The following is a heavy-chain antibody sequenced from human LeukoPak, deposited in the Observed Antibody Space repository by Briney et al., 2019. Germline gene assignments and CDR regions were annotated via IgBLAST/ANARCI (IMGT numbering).Heavy chain of an antibody. CDR1: GFTFSDYY. V-gene: IGHV3-11*04. Sequence: GGSLRLSCAASGFTFSDYYMSWIRQAPGKGLEWVSYISSSGSTIYYADSVKGRFTISRDNAKNSLYLQMNSLRAEDTAVYYCARCSSSWLNNWFDPWGQGTLVTVSS. D-gene: IGHD6-13*01. CDR3: ARCSSSWLNNWFDP. CDR2: ISSSGSTI. J-gene: IGHJ5*02.